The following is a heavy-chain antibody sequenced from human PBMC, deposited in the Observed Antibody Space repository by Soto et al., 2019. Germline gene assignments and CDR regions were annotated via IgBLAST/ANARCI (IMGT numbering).Heavy chain of an antibody. V-gene: IGHV1-18*01. CDR2: INAYSGDR. CDR1: GYTFPSST. CDR3: ASDNYGDSDY. D-gene: IGHD4-17*01. J-gene: IGHJ4*02. Sequence: QGELVQSGAEVKKPGASVKVSCKASGYTFPSSTISWLRQAPGQGLEWLGWINAYSGDRKFAQRFQGRVTMTTDTSPSTAYLELTSLTYDDTAIYYCASDNYGDSDYWGQGTLLTVSS.